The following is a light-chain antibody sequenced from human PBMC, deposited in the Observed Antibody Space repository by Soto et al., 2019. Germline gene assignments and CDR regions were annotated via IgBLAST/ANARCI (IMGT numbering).Light chain of an antibody. V-gene: IGKV2-24*01. CDR1: QSLVHSDGNTY. CDR3: MQATQYRPYT. CDR2: KVS. Sequence: DIVLTQTPLSSPVTLGQPASISCRSSQSLVHSDGNTYLSWFHQRPGQPPRLLIDKVSNRFSGVPDTFSGSGAGTTFTLKIKRVEAEDVGIYFCMQATQYRPYTFGQGTKLEIK. J-gene: IGKJ2*01.